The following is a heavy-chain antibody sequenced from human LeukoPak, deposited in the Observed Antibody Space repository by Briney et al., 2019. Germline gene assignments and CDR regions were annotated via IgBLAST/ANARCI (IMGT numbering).Heavy chain of an antibody. V-gene: IGHV3-21*01. Sequence: PGRSLRLSCAAAAFTFSSYSMNCVRQAPGKGMEWVSVISSGSSQIYYADSVRGRFTISRDNAKNSLYLQMNILTAEDTAVYYCARDPRVVVPAYYSYYYMDVWGKGTTVTVSS. CDR3: ARDPRVVVPAYYSYYYMDV. D-gene: IGHD2-2*01. J-gene: IGHJ6*03. CDR2: ISSGSSQI. CDR1: AFTFSSYS.